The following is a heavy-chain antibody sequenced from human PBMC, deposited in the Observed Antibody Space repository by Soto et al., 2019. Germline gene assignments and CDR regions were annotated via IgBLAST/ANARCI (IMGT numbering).Heavy chain of an antibody. D-gene: IGHD6-13*01. Sequence: GGSLRLSCEASGFTFSNYGMHWVRQAPGKGLEWVALIWYDGSNKYYTDSVKGRFTISRDNSKNTLYLQMNSLRDEDTAVYYCARDRGSSRRGYYYYMDVWGKGTTVTVSS. V-gene: IGHV3-33*01. CDR3: ARDRGSSRRGYYYYMDV. CDR1: GFTFSNYG. CDR2: IWYDGSNK. J-gene: IGHJ6*03.